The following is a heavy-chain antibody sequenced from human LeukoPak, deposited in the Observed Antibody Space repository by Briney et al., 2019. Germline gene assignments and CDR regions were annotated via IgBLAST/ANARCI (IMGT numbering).Heavy chain of an antibody. CDR1: GYTFTSYG. Sequence: VASVKVSCKASGYTFTSYGISWVRQAPGQGLEWMGWISAYNGNTNYAQKLQGRVTMTTDTSTSTAYMELRSLRSDDTAVYYCASFLSGYWDVGPGATHYDYWGQGTLVTVSS. CDR3: ASFLSGYWDVGPGATHYDY. CDR2: ISAYNGNT. D-gene: IGHD1-26*01. V-gene: IGHV1-18*01. J-gene: IGHJ4*02.